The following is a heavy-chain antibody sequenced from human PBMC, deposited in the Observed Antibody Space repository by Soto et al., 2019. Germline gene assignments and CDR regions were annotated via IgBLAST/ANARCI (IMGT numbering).Heavy chain of an antibody. J-gene: IGHJ5*02. CDR2: IYYSGST. D-gene: IGHD6-19*01. CDR1: VGSISSGGYY. Sequence: PAETLSLTCTVSVGSISSGGYYWIWIRHHPGKGLEWIGYIYYSGSTYYNPSLKSRVTISVDTSKNQFSLKLSSVTAADTAVYYCARVRAVFPIAVAGTPNWFDPWGQGTLVTVSS. CDR3: ARVRAVFPIAVAGTPNWFDP. V-gene: IGHV4-31*02.